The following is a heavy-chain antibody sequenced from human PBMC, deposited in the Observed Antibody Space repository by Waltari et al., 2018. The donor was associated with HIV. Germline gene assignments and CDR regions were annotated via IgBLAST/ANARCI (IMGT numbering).Heavy chain of an antibody. CDR1: GGSLTDSH. D-gene: IGHD3-10*01. CDR3: ARESRRRIRQGGINWFDP. J-gene: IGHJ5*02. V-gene: IGHV4-34*02. Sequence: QVRLQQWGAGQLKASETLSLTCAVYGGSLTDSHWSWIRQCPGRGLEWIAEINHSGRSDFNPSLKSRVTIAVDPAKNQFSLTLRSLTAADTGVYYCARESRRRIRQGGINWFDPWGQGTPVTVLS. CDR2: INHSGRS.